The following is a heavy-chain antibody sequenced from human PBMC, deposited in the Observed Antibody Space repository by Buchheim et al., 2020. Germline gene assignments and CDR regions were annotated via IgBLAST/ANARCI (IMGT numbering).Heavy chain of an antibody. CDR1: GFTFSSYS. CDR2: ISSSSSYI. J-gene: IGHJ4*02. Sequence: EVQLVESGGGLVKPGGSLRLSCAASGFTFSSYSMNWVRQAPGKGLEWVSSISSSSSYIYYADSVKGRFTISRDNAKNSLYLQMNSLRAEDTAVYYCARDDVAVAGGRGYFDYWGQGTL. V-gene: IGHV3-21*01. D-gene: IGHD6-19*01. CDR3: ARDDVAVAGGRGYFDY.